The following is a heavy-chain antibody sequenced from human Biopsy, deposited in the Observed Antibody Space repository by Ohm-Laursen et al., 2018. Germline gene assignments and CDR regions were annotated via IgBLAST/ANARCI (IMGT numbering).Heavy chain of an antibody. CDR2: IYSSGGT. J-gene: IGHJ6*02. CDR1: GGSIISYY. Sequence: TLSLTCTVSGGSIISYYWNWIRQPAGKGLEWIGRIYSSGGTKYNPSLKSRVTMSVDTSRNQVSLTLSSVTAADTAVYYCARDSGILNYGNFKYYHYYGMDVWGQGTKVTVSS. V-gene: IGHV4-4*07. D-gene: IGHD4-11*01. CDR3: ARDSGILNYGNFKYYHYYGMDV.